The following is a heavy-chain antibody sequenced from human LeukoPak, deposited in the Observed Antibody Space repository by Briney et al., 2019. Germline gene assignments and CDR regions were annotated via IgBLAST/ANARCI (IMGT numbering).Heavy chain of an antibody. CDR3: ARAGRYCSGGSCYPGSNWFDP. D-gene: IGHD2-15*01. CDR2: INHSGST. Sequence: KPSETLSLTCAVYGGSFSGYYWSWIRQPPGKGLEWIGEINHSGSTNYNPPLKSRVTISVDTSKNQFSLKLSSVTAADTAVYYCARAGRYCSGGSCYPGSNWFDPWGQGTLVTVSS. CDR1: GGSFSGYY. V-gene: IGHV4-34*01. J-gene: IGHJ5*02.